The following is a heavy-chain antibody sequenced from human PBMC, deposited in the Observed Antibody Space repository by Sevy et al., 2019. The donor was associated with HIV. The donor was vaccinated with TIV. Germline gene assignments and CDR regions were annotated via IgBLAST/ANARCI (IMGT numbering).Heavy chain of an antibody. CDR2: IYYSGST. CDR1: GGSISSYY. Sequence: SETLSLTCTVSGGSISSYYWSWIRQPPGKGLEWIGYIYYSGSTNYNPSLKSRVTISVDTSKNQFSLKLSSVTAADTAVYYCARHSSGWLQDRYYGMDVWGQGTTVNVSS. J-gene: IGHJ6*02. D-gene: IGHD5-12*01. V-gene: IGHV4-59*01. CDR3: ARHSSGWLQDRYYGMDV.